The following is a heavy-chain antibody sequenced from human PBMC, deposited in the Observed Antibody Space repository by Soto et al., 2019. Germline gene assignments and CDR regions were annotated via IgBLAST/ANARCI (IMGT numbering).Heavy chain of an antibody. CDR3: ARFVGIAARPLYYFDY. Sequence: SETLSLTCTVSGGSISSYYWSWIRQPPGKGLEWIGYIYYSGSTNYNPSLKSRVTISVDTSKNQFSLKLSSVTAAATAVYYCARFVGIAARPLYYFDYWGQGTLVTVSS. D-gene: IGHD6-6*01. V-gene: IGHV4-59*01. CDR1: GGSISSYY. CDR2: IYYSGST. J-gene: IGHJ4*02.